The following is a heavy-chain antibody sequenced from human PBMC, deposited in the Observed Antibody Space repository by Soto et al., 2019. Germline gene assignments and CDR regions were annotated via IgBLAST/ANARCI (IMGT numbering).Heavy chain of an antibody. CDR1: GFTFSDYY. D-gene: IGHD1-26*01. J-gene: IGHJ4*02. Sequence: QVQLVESGGGLVNPGGSLRLSCAASGFTFSDYYMRWIHQAPGKGLEWVSYIRSSGTYTNYADSVKGRFTVSRDNAQNSLYIQKNHRTAEETAVYYCAGKQWEPSGGYCFDYWGQGTLVTVSS. CDR3: AGKQWEPSGGYCFDY. V-gene: IGHV3-11*06. CDR2: IRSSGTYT.